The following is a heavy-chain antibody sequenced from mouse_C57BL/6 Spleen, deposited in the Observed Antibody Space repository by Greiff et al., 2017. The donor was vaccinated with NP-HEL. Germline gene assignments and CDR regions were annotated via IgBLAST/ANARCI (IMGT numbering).Heavy chain of an antibody. V-gene: IGHV1-64*01. Sequence: VQLQESGAELVKPGASVKLSCKASGYTFTSYWMHWVKQRPGQGLEWIGMIHPNSGSTNYNEKFKSKATLTVDKSSSTAYMQLSSLTSEDSAVYYCARPGRWYFDVWGTGTTVTVSS. CDR3: ARPGRWYFDV. J-gene: IGHJ1*03. CDR2: IHPNSGST. CDR1: GYTFTSYW.